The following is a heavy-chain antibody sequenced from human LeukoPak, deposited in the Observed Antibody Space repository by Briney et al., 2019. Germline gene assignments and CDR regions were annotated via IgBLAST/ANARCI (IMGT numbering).Heavy chain of an antibody. CDR1: GFTFISYE. D-gene: IGHD2-2*01. Sequence: QPGGSLRLSCAASGFTFISYEMNWVRQAPGKGLEWVSYISSSGSTIYYADSVKGRFTISRDNAKNSLYLQMNSLRAEDTAVYYCARDPPRTSLDYWGQGALVTVSS. V-gene: IGHV3-48*03. CDR3: ARDPPRTSLDY. CDR2: ISSSGSTI. J-gene: IGHJ4*02.